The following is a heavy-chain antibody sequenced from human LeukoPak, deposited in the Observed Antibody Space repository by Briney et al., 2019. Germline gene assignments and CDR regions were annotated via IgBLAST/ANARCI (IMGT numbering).Heavy chain of an antibody. CDR1: GFTFSNSW. CDR2: INSDGSST. Sequence: GGSLRRSCVASGFTFSNSWMPWVRQAPGKGLVWVARINSDGSSTSYADSVKGRFTISRDNAKNTLYLQMNSLRADDTAEYYCTRAYQQHLINWFDPWGQGTLVTVSS. J-gene: IGHJ5*02. V-gene: IGHV3-74*01. D-gene: IGHD2-2*01. CDR3: TRAYQQHLINWFDP.